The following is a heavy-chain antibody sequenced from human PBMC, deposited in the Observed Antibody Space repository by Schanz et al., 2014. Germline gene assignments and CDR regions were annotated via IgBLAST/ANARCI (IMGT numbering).Heavy chain of an antibody. CDR2: TSTDGTKT. V-gene: IGHV3-30*04. J-gene: IGHJ6*02. CDR1: GFTFRGHA. D-gene: IGHD6-6*01. Sequence: VQLLESGGGLVQPGGSLRLSCAASGFTFRGHAMHWVRQAPGQGLEKVAVTSTDGTKTYYAASVRGRFTISRDNSKNTVYLQMNSLRSEDTAVYYCAKGSMAARPLLPTDYYFYGTDIWGQGTTVTVSS. CDR3: AKGSMAARPLLPTDYYFYGTDI.